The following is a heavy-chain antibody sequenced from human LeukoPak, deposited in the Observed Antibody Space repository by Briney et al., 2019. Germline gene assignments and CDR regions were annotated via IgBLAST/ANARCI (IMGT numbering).Heavy chain of an antibody. CDR1: GGSISSSSYY. CDR2: IYYSGST. Sequence: NPSETLSLTCTVSGGSISSSSYYWGWIRQPPGKGLEWIGSIYYSGSTYYNPSLKSRVTISVDTSKNQFSLKLSSVTAADTAVYYCARDGGDYYYYMDVWGKGTTVTVSS. CDR3: ARDGGDYYYYMDV. J-gene: IGHJ6*03. D-gene: IGHD3-16*01. V-gene: IGHV4-39*07.